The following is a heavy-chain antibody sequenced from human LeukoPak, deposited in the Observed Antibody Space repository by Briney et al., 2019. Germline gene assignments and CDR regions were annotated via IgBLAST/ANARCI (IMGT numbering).Heavy chain of an antibody. CDR3: AMLYQQLDY. J-gene: IGHJ4*02. D-gene: IGHD6-13*01. Sequence: PGGSLRLSCAASGFTFDDYAMHWVRQAPGKGLEWVSGISWNSGSISYADSVKGRFTISRDNAKNSLYLQMNSLRAEDTAVYYCAMLYQQLDYWGQGTLVTVSS. CDR2: ISWNSGSI. CDR1: GFTFDDYA. V-gene: IGHV3-9*01.